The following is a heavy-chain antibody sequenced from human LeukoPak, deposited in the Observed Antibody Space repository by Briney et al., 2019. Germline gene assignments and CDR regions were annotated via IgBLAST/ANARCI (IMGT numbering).Heavy chain of an antibody. V-gene: IGHV4-59*01. Sequence: SETLSLTCTVSGGSISSYYWSWIRQPPGKGLEWIGYIYYSGSTNYNPSLKSRVTISVDTSKSQFSLKLSSVTAADTAVYYCAGRYSYGYFDYWGQGTLVTVSS. CDR2: IYYSGST. CDR1: GGSISSYY. D-gene: IGHD5-18*01. CDR3: AGRYSYGYFDY. J-gene: IGHJ4*02.